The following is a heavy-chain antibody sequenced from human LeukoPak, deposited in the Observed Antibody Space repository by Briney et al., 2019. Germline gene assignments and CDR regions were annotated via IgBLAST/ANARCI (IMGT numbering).Heavy chain of an antibody. J-gene: IGHJ4*02. V-gene: IGHV4-38-2*02. CDR2: IYHSGST. D-gene: IGHD1-26*01. CDR1: GYSISSGYY. Sequence: SETLSLTCTVSGYSISSGYYWGWIRQPPGKGLEWIGSIYHSGSTYYNPSLKSRVTISVDTSKNQFSLKLSSVTAADTAVYYCARYHSSGSYLDYWGLGTLVTVSS. CDR3: ARYHSSGSYLDY.